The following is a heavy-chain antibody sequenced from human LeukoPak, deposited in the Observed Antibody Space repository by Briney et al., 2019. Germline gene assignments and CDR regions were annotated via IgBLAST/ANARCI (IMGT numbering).Heavy chain of an antibody. J-gene: IGHJ6*02. D-gene: IGHD3-22*01. CDR1: GGSISSSSYY. V-gene: IGHV4-39*01. CDR2: IYYSGST. CDR3: ARANSSGYQRRGMDV. Sequence: LETLSLTCTVSGGSISSSSYYWGWIRQPPGKGLEWIGSIYYSGSTYYNPSLKSRVTISVDTSKNQFPLKLSSVTAADTAVYYCARANSSGYQRRGMDVWGQGTTVTVSS.